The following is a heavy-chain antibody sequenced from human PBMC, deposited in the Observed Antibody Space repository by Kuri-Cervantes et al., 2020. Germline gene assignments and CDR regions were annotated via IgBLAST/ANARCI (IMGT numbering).Heavy chain of an antibody. CDR2: ISYDGSNK. Sequence: GESLKISCAASGFTFSSYGMHWVRQAPGKGPEWVAVISYDGSNKYYADSVKGRFTISRDNSKNTLYLQMDSLRAEDTAVYYCAKGPPGTVTTLELSYWGQGTLVTVSS. J-gene: IGHJ4*02. CDR1: GFTFSSYG. V-gene: IGHV3-30*18. D-gene: IGHD4-17*01. CDR3: AKGPPGTVTTLELSY.